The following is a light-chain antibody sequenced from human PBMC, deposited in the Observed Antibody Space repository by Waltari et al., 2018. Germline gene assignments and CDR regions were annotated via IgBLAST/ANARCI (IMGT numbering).Light chain of an antibody. J-gene: IGLJ3*02. CDR2: KND. CDR1: TSNIGSRF. V-gene: IGLV1-47*01. CDR3: ATWDDSLSGPV. Sequence: QSVLTQSPSESGTPGQTVNISCSGLTSNIGSRFAYWYKQVAGVAPKLLIHKNDRRASVVPVRFSGSKSCSSASLSITGLRSEDEADYYCATWDDSLSGPVFGGGTKLTVL.